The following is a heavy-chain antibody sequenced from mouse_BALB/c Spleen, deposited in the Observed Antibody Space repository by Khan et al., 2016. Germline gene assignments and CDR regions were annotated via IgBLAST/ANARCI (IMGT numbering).Heavy chain of an antibody. CDR2: INSNTGEP. J-gene: IGHJ4*01. CDR3: ARKGDYPYYAMDY. D-gene: IGHD2-13*01. V-gene: IGHV9-3*02. CDR1: GYTFTNYG. Sequence: QIQLVQSGPELKKPGETVKISCKASGYTFTNYGMNWVKQAPGKGLKWMGWINSNTGEPTYAEEFKGRIALSLETSASTAYFQINNLNNDNMDTYVCARKGDYPYYAMDYWGQGTSVTVAS.